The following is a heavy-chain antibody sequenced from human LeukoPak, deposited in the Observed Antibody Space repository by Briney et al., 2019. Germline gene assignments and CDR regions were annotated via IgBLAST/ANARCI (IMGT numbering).Heavy chain of an antibody. Sequence: ASVKVSCKASGGTFSSYAISWVRQAPGQGLEWMGWITAYNGNTNYAQKFQGRVTMTTDTSTNTVYMELRSLRSDDTAVYYCARDTAMAYYYYYMDVWGKGTTVTVSS. CDR2: ITAYNGNT. V-gene: IGHV1-18*01. CDR1: GGTFSSYA. CDR3: ARDTAMAYYYYYMDV. D-gene: IGHD5-18*01. J-gene: IGHJ6*03.